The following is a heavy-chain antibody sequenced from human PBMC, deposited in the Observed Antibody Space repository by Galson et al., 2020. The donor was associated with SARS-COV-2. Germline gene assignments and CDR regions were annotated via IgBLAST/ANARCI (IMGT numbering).Heavy chain of an antibody. D-gene: IGHD6-19*01. CDR1: GGSFSAYY. V-gene: IGHV4-34*01. Sequence: SETLSLTCAVYGGSFSAYYWSWIRQPPGKGLEWIGEINHSGSTNYNPSLKSRVTISADMSKNQFSLKLSSVTAADTAVYYCAREKGSGWSSDAENDAFDIWGQGTMVTVSS. J-gene: IGHJ3*02. CDR2: INHSGST. CDR3: AREKGSGWSSDAENDAFDI.